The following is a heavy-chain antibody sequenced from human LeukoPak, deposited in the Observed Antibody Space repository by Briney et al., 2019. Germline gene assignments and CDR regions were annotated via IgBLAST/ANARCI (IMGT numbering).Heavy chain of an antibody. CDR3: ARESGITMMDV. D-gene: IGHD3-10*01. CDR2: ISWNSGSI. Sequence: PGGSLRLSCAASGFTFDDYAMHWVRQAPGKGLEWVSGISWNSGSIGYADSVKGRFTISRDNAKNSLYLQMNSLRAEDTALYYCARESGITMMDVWGQGTTVTVSS. J-gene: IGHJ6*02. CDR1: GFTFDDYA. V-gene: IGHV3-9*01.